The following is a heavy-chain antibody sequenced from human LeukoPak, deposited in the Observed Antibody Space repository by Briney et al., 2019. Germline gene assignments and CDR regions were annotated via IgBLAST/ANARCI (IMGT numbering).Heavy chain of an antibody. Sequence: GGSLRLSCAASGFTFSSSAMNWVRQAPGKGLEWVSYISSSSSTIYYADSVKGRFTISRDNAKNSLYLQMNSLRAEDTAVYYCAREAYSSSWYWFDPWGQGTLVTVSS. D-gene: IGHD6-13*01. J-gene: IGHJ5*02. V-gene: IGHV3-48*01. CDR1: GFTFSSSA. CDR2: ISSSSSTI. CDR3: AREAYSSSWYWFDP.